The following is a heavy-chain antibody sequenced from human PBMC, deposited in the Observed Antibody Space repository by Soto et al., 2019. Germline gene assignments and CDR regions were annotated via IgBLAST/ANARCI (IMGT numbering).Heavy chain of an antibody. D-gene: IGHD6-19*01. CDR3: ARDPSAQYSSGWFEAFDI. V-gene: IGHV3-74*01. CDR2: INSDGSST. J-gene: IGHJ3*02. CDR1: GFTFSSYW. Sequence: GGSLRLSCAASGFTFSSYWMHWVRQAPGKELVWVSRINSDGSSTSYADSVKGRFTISRDNAKNTLYLQMNSLRAEDTAVYYCARDPSAQYSSGWFEAFDIWGQGTMVTVSS.